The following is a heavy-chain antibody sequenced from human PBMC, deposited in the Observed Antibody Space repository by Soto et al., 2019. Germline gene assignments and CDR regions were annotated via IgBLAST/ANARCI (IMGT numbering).Heavy chain of an antibody. CDR1: GYTFTSYD. CDR2: MNPNSGNT. Sequence: QVQLVQSGAEVKKPGASVKVSCKASGYTFTSYDIHWVRQATGQGLEWMGWMNPNSGNTGYAQKSQGRVTRTRNTARSTAYKELSGLRAEDTAVYYCASPPAGYCSGGSCSRINWFDPWGQGTLVTVSS. D-gene: IGHD2-15*01. J-gene: IGHJ5*02. CDR3: ASPPAGYCSGGSCSRINWFDP. V-gene: IGHV1-8*01.